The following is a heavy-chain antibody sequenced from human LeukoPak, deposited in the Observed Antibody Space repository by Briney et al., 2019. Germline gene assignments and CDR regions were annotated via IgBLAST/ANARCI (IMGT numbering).Heavy chain of an antibody. CDR1: GYTFTCYG. CDR2: ISAYNGNT. J-gene: IGHJ6*02. D-gene: IGHD3-10*01. V-gene: IGHV1-18*01. Sequence: ASVKVSCKASGYTFTCYGISWVRQAPGQGLEWMGWISAYNGNTNYAQKLQGRVTMTTDTSTSTAYMELRSLRSDDTAVYYCAREDYYGSGSYGYYYYGMDVWGQGTTVTVSS. CDR3: AREDYYGSGSYGYYYYGMDV.